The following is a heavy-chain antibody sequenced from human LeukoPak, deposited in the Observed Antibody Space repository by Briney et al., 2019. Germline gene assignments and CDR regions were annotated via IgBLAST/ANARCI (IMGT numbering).Heavy chain of an antibody. J-gene: IGHJ4*02. D-gene: IGHD3-3*01. Sequence: PGGSLRLSCVASGFTVSSNYMSWVRQAPGKGLEWVSVIYSGGSTYYADSVNGRFTISRDNSKNTLYLQMNGLRAEDTAVYYCARGRRITIFGVVIGPFDYWGQGTLVTVSS. CDR3: ARGRRITIFGVVIGPFDY. CDR1: GFTVSSNY. CDR2: IYSGGST. V-gene: IGHV3-66*01.